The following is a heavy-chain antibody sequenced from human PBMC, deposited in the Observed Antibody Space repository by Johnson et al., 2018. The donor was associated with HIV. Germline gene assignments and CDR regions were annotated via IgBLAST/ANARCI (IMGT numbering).Heavy chain of an antibody. D-gene: IGHD6-6*01. J-gene: IGHJ3*02. Sequence: VQLVESGGGLVQPGGSLRLSCAASGFTVSSNYMSWVRQAPGKGLEWVSVIYSGGSTYYADSVTGRFTISRDNSKNTLYLQMNSLRAEDTAVYYCASLSSSGAFDIWGQGTMVTVSS. CDR1: GFTVSSNY. CDR3: ASLSSSGAFDI. V-gene: IGHV3-66*01. CDR2: IYSGGST.